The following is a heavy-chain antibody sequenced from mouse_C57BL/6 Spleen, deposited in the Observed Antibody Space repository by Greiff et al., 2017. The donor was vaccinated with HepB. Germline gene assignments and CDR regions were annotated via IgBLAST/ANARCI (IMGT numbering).Heavy chain of an antibody. V-gene: IGHV1-69*01. Sequence: VQLQQSGAELVMPGASVKLSCKASGYTFTSYWMHWVKQRPGQGLEWIGEIDPSDSYTNYNQKFKGKSTLTVDKSSSTAYMQLSSLTSEDSAVYYCSRLFRYFDVWGTGTTVTVSS. J-gene: IGHJ1*03. CDR3: SRLFRYFDV. CDR2: IDPSDSYT. CDR1: GYTFTSYW.